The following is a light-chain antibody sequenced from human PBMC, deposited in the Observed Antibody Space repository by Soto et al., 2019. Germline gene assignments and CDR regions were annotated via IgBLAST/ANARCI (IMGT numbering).Light chain of an antibody. CDR2: DVS. J-gene: IGKJ5*01. Sequence: IVMTQSPGTLSLSPGERATLSCRAGQGVTTNFAWYQQKSGQSPRLLIYDVSIRATGVPARFSGTGSETEFTLTISGLKSEDSEVYFCQQYNNWPFSFGQGTRLEI. CDR3: QQYNNWPFS. V-gene: IGKV3-15*01. CDR1: QGVTTN.